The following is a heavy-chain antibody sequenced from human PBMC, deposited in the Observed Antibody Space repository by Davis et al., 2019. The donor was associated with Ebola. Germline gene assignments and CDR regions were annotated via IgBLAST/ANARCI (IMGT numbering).Heavy chain of an antibody. Sequence: GGSLRLSCAASGFTFSSYAMSWVRQAPGKGLEWVAVISYDGSNKYYADSVKGRFTISRDNSKNTLYLQMNSLRAEDTAVYYCARLANSDSSGHHPGGYWGQGTLITVSS. CDR3: ARLANSDSSGHHPGGY. CDR1: GFTFSSYA. D-gene: IGHD3-22*01. CDR2: ISYDGSNK. V-gene: IGHV3-30*04. J-gene: IGHJ4*02.